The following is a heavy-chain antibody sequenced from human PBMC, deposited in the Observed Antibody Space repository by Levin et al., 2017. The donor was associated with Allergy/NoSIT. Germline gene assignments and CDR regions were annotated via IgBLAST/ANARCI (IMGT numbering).Heavy chain of an antibody. D-gene: IGHD3-22*01. CDR3: AADYYDSSGYNRLGYFDY. J-gene: IGHJ4*02. Sequence: SVKVSCKASGFTFTSSAMQWVRQARGQRLEWIGWIVVGSGNTNYAQKFQERVTITRDMSTSTAYMELSSLRSEDTAVYYCAADYYDSSGYNRLGYFDYWGQGTLVTVSS. CDR1: GFTFTSSA. V-gene: IGHV1-58*02. CDR2: IVVGSGNT.